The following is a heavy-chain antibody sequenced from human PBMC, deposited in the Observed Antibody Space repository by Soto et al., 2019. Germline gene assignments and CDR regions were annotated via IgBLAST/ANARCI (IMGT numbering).Heavy chain of an antibody. CDR2: IIPIFGTA. J-gene: IGHJ6*02. V-gene: IGHV1-69*13. CDR1: GGTCSSYA. CDR3: ASNMRRGSNYYYYGMDV. D-gene: IGHD3-10*01. Sequence: SVKVSCKASGGTCSSYAISWVRQAPGQGLEWMGGIIPIFGTANYAQKFQGRVTITADESTSTAYMELSSLRSEDTAVYYCASNMRRGSNYYYYGMDVWGQGTTVTVSS.